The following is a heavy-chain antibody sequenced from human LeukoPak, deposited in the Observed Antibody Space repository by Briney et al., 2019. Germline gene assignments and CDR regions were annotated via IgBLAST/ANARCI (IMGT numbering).Heavy chain of an antibody. V-gene: IGHV3-48*01. CDR1: GFTFSSYS. CDR2: ISSSSSTI. CDR3: AKERVLWSGYSNNPPSNNPPYYFDY. D-gene: IGHD3-3*01. J-gene: IGHJ4*02. Sequence: GGSLRLSCAPSGFTFSSYSMNWVRHAPGEGLGCVSDISSSSSTIYYADSVKGRFTISRASPKNTLYLHRTSLTPEGTAVYYCAKERVLWSGYSNNPPSNNPPYYFDYWGQGTLVTVSS.